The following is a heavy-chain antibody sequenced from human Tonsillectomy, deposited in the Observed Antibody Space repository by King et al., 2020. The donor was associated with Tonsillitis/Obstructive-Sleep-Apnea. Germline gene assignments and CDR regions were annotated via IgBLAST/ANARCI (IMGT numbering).Heavy chain of an antibody. D-gene: IGHD2-2*01. CDR2: INESGSS. CDR1: GGSFSGNY. CDR3: ARSSPAAYDAFDI. J-gene: IGHJ3*02. Sequence: VQLQQWGAGLVRPSETLSLTCAVYGGSFSGNYWSWIRQPPGKGLEWIGEINESGSSSYNPSLKSRVTISIDTSKNQFSLNLNSVTAADTAVYYCARSSPAAYDAFDIWGQGTMVIVSS. V-gene: IGHV4-34*01.